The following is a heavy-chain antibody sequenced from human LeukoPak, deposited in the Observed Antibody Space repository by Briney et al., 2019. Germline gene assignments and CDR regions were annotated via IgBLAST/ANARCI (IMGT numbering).Heavy chain of an antibody. CDR1: GGSISSYY. CDR3: ASRYNWNHFDY. D-gene: IGHD1-20*01. J-gene: IGHJ4*01. CDR2: IYYSGST. V-gene: IGHV4-59*12. Sequence: PSETLSLTCTVSGGSISSYYWSWIRQPPGKGLEWIGFIYYSGSTNYKPSLKSRVTISVDKSKNQFSLKLTSVTAADTAIYYCASRYNWNHFDYWGHGALVTVSS.